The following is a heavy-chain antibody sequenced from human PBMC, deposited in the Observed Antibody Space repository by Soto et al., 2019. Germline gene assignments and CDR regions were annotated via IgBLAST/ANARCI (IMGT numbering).Heavy chain of an antibody. D-gene: IGHD6-19*01. CDR1: GFTFSSYA. CDR2: ISGSGGST. Sequence: EVQLLESGGGLVQPGGSPRLSCAASGFTFSSYAMSWVRQAPGKGLEWVSAISGSGGSTYYADSVKRRFTISRDNYKNTLNLQMNRLRAVDTAVYYCAKDKDGGRGWYYFDYWGQGTLVTVSS. CDR3: AKDKDGGRGWYYFDY. J-gene: IGHJ4*02. V-gene: IGHV3-23*01.